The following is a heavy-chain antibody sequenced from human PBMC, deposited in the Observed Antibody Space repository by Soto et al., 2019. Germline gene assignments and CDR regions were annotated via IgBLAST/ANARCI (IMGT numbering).Heavy chain of an antibody. D-gene: IGHD6-19*01. Sequence: GASVKVSCKASGYTFTSYGISWVRQAPGQGLEWMGWISAYNGNTNYAQKLQGRVTMTTDTSTSTAYMELRSLRSDDTAVYYCARGLYSSGFGYYYYGMDVWGQGTTVTVSS. CDR3: ARGLYSSGFGYYYYGMDV. CDR1: GYTFTSYG. CDR2: ISAYNGNT. V-gene: IGHV1-18*04. J-gene: IGHJ6*02.